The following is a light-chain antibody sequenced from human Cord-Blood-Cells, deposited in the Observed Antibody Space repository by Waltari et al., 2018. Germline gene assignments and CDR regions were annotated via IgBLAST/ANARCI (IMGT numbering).Light chain of an antibody. CDR3: RQFNSYPLT. Sequence: ANQLTQAPSSLSAFVGDRVTITCRASHGISSALAWYQQKPGKAPKLLIYDASSLESGVPSRFSGSGSGADFTLTIRSLQAEDFAAYYCRQFNSYPLTFGGGTKVEIK. V-gene: IGKV1-13*02. J-gene: IGKJ4*01. CDR1: HGISSA. CDR2: DAS.